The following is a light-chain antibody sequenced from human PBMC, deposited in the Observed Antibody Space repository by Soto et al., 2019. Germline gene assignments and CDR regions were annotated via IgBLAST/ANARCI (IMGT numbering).Light chain of an antibody. V-gene: IGLV2-14*01. CDR3: GSYSSTSTLV. Sequence: QAASVSGSPGQSITISCIGTSSDVGGYNYVSWYQQYPGKAPKVMVYDVSNRPSGVSNRFSGSKSGNTASLTISGLQAEDEADYYCGSYSSTSTLVFGGGTKLTVL. J-gene: IGLJ2*01. CDR2: DVS. CDR1: SSDVGGYNY.